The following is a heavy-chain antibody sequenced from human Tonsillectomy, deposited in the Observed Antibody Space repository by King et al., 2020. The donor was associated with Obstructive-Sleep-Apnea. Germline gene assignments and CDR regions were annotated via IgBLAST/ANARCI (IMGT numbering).Heavy chain of an antibody. CDR1: GVTFSSYW. D-gene: IGHD3-10*01. CDR3: APGVRGVIREGFDY. J-gene: IGHJ4*02. Sequence: QLVQSGGGLVQPGGSLRLSCAASGVTFSSYWMSWVRQAPGKGLGWVANTKQAGSEKYFVDSVKGRFTISRDNAKNALYRQMNSLRAEDTAVYYCAPGVRGVIREGFDYWGQGTLVTVSS. V-gene: IGHV3-7*01. CDR2: TKQAGSEK.